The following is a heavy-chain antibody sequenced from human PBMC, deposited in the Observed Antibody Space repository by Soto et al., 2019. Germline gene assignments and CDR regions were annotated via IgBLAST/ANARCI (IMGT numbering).Heavy chain of an antibody. CDR2: IVPMFGTP. V-gene: IGHV1-69*01. CDR1: GGTFANFI. CDR3: ARTGTFSTSLSQYSGMDV. D-gene: IGHD2-2*01. J-gene: IGHJ6*02. Sequence: QVQLVQSGAEVKEPGSSARVSCKASGGTFANFIMNWVRQTPGQGLELVGGIVPMFGTPTYADKFKGTVTSSATGSTSTSYVEWTGRRSEYTAAYYCARTGTFSTSLSQYSGMDVWGQGTTVTVS.